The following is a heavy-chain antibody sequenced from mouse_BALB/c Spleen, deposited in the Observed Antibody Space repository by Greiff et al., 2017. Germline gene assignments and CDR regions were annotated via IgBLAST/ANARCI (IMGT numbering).Heavy chain of an antibody. Sequence: EVQLQQSGAELVKPGASVKLSCTASGFNIKDTYMHWVKQRPEQGLEWIGRIDPANGNTKYDPKFQGKATITADTSSNTAYLQLSSLTSEDTAVYYCASRPYGSIPFDYWGQGTTLTVSS. CDR1: GFNIKDTY. CDR3: ASRPYGSIPFDY. J-gene: IGHJ2*01. CDR2: IDPANGNT. D-gene: IGHD1-1*01. V-gene: IGHV14-3*02.